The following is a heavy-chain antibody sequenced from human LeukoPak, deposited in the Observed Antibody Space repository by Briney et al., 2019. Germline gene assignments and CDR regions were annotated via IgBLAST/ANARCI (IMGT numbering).Heavy chain of an antibody. CDR2: ISSSGSTI. Sequence: GGSLRLSCAASGFTFSSYEMNWVRQAPGKGLEWVSYISSSGSTIYYADSVKGRFTISRDNAQNSLYLQMNSLRAEDTAVYYCAELGITMIGGVWGKGTTVTISS. D-gene: IGHD3-10*02. CDR1: GFTFSSYE. V-gene: IGHV3-48*03. CDR3: AELGITMIGGV. J-gene: IGHJ6*04.